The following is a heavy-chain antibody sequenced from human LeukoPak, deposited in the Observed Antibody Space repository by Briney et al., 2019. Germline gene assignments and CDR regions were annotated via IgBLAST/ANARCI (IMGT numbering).Heavy chain of an antibody. CDR3: ARARWLRSYFDY. V-gene: IGHV1-46*01. D-gene: IGHD5-12*01. Sequence: ASVKVSCKASGYTFTSYPIHWVRQAPGQGLEWMGIINPSGGSTNYAQKFQGRVTMTTDTSTSTAYMELRSLRSDDTAVYYCARARWLRSYFDYWGQGTLVTVSS. CDR1: GYTFTSYP. CDR2: INPSGGST. J-gene: IGHJ4*02.